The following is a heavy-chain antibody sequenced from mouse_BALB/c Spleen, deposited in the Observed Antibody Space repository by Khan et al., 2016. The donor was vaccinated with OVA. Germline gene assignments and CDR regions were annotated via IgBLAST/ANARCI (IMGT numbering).Heavy chain of an antibody. D-gene: IGHD2-14*01. CDR2: ISSSDST. V-gene: IGHV3-8*02. J-gene: IGHJ2*01. CDR1: GDSITSGY. Sequence: VQLKESGPSLVKPSQTLSLTCSVTGDSITSGYWNWIRKFPGNKLEYMGYISSSDSTFYNPSLKRRISITRDTSKNQYYLQLNSVTTEDTATYYCARWNYRYDGYFDYWGQGTTLTVSS. CDR3: ARWNYRYDGYFDY.